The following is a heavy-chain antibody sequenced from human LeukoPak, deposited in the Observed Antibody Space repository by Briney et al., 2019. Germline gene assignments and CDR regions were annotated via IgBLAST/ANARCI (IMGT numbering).Heavy chain of an antibody. D-gene: IGHD3-16*01. CDR2: VYNSGDT. J-gene: IGHJ2*01. CDR1: GGSTSSVY. CDR3: ARLKLGAYFDL. Sequence: SETLSLTCTVSGGSTSSVYWSWIRQSPGKGLEWVGYVYNSGDTGKSPSLKSRVTILLDTSKNQCSLKLTSVSAADTAVYYCARLKLGAYFDLWGRGTLVTVSS. V-gene: IGHV4-59*08.